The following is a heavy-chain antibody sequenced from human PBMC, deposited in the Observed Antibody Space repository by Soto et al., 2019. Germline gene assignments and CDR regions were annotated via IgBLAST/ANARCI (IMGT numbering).Heavy chain of an antibody. CDR3: AGGDFWSGYYSSNEAFDI. Sequence: ASVKVSCKASGYTFTSYDINWVRQATGQGLEWMGWMNPNSGNTGYAQKFQGRVTMTRNTSISTAYMELSSLRSEDTDMYYCAGGDFWSGYYSSNEAFDIWGQGTMVTVSS. CDR2: MNPNSGNT. J-gene: IGHJ3*02. D-gene: IGHD3-3*01. V-gene: IGHV1-8*01. CDR1: GYTFTSYD.